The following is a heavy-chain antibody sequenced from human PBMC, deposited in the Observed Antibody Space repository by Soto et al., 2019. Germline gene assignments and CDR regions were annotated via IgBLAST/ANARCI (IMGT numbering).Heavy chain of an antibody. D-gene: IGHD5-12*01. J-gene: IGHJ5*02. CDR1: GGTFRTYT. V-gene: IGHV1-69*02. CDR3: ARSIQEDIGVARLKAIWFDP. Sequence: QVQLVQSGAEVKRPGSSVKVSCQTSGGTFRTYTINWVRQAPGQGLEWMGRIIPILDVANSAQKFQGRVTITADKSTSTAHMELRSVRSEDTSVDYCARSIQEDIGVARLKAIWFDPGGQGTRVTAPS. CDR2: IIPILDVA.